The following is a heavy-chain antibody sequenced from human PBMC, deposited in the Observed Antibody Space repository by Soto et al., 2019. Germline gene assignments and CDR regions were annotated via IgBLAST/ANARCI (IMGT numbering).Heavy chain of an antibody. V-gene: IGHV3-43D*04. CDR1: GFTFDDYA. CDR2: ISWDGGST. D-gene: IGHD6-19*01. J-gene: IGHJ6*02. Sequence: GSLRLSCAASGFTFDDYAMHWVRQAPGKGLEWVSLISWDGGSTYYADSVKGRFTISRDNSKNSLYLQMNSLRAEDTALYYCAKDIEVAGTGGSYYGMDVWGQGTTVTVSS. CDR3: AKDIEVAGTGGSYYGMDV.